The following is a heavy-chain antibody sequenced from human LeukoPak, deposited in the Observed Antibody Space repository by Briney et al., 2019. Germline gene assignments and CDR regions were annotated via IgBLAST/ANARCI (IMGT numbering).Heavy chain of an antibody. J-gene: IGHJ4*02. V-gene: IGHV3-72*01. D-gene: IGHD1-26*01. Sequence: PGGALRLSCGDSGFSFSDHYRDGGRLAPGKGLEWVGGIRNKANSYGTEYAASVKGRFTISRGASKASLYLQMNSLRSEDTALYYCTRVRLRASTRYFHYWGQGTLVTVSS. CDR3: TRVRLRASTRYFHY. CDR1: GFSFSDHY. CDR2: IRNKANSYGT.